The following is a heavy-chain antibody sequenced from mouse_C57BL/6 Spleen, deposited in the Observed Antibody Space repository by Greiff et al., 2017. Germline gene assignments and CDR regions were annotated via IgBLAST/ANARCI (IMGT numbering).Heavy chain of an antibody. CDR2: IYPSDSET. J-gene: IGHJ2*01. CDR3: ARSRGITTVVAPYFDY. Sequence: QVQLQQPGAELVRPGSSVKLSCKASGYTFTSYWMDWVKQRPGQGLEWIGNIYPSDSETHYNQKFKDKATLTVDKSSSTAYMQLSSLTSEDSAVYYCARSRGITTVVAPYFDYWGQGTTLTVS. CDR1: GYTFTSYW. D-gene: IGHD1-1*01. V-gene: IGHV1-61*01.